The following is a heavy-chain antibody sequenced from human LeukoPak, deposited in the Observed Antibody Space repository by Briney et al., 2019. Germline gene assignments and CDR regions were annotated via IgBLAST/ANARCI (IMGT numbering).Heavy chain of an antibody. J-gene: IGHJ4*02. Sequence: GESLKISCKGSGYSFTSYWIGWVRQMPGKGREWMGIIYPGDSDTRYSPSFQGQVTISADKSSSTASLQWSSLNASDTAMYYCARHMDYYDSSGPTDYWGQGTLVTVSS. CDR2: IYPGDSDT. D-gene: IGHD3-22*01. CDR1: GYSFTSYW. CDR3: ARHMDYYDSSGPTDY. V-gene: IGHV5-51*01.